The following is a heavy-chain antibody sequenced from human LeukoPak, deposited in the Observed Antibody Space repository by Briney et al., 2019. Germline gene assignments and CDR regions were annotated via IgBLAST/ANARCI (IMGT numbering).Heavy chain of an antibody. V-gene: IGHV3-66*02. D-gene: IGHD4-23*01. CDR1: GFTVSSNY. CDR3: ARDYGGNSVLDY. J-gene: IGHJ4*02. CDR2: IYSGGST. Sequence: PGGSLRLSCAASGFTVSSNYMSWVRQAPGKGLEWVSVIYSGGSTYYADSVKGRFTISRDNSKNMLYLQMNSLRAEDTAVYYCARDYGGNSVLDYWGQGTLVTVSS.